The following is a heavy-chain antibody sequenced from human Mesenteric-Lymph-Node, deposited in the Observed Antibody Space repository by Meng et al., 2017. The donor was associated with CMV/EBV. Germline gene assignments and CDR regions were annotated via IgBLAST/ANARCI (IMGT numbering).Heavy chain of an antibody. V-gene: IGHV3-69-1*01. CDR1: GFTFSDYG. CDR2: ISSSDDR. J-gene: IGHJ3*02. CDR3: ARSEFDAFDI. Sequence: GGSLRLSCTASGFTFSDYGMHWIRQAPGKGLEWVSSISSSDDRYYADSLKGRFTISRDNAKNSLYLQMDSLRAEDTAVYYCARSEFDAFDIWGQGTMVTVSS. D-gene: IGHD3-10*01.